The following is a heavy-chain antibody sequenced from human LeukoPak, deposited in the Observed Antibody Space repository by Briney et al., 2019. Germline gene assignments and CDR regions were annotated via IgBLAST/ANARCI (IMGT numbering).Heavy chain of an antibody. CDR2: IKPDGSDK. J-gene: IGHJ4*02. Sequence: GGSLRLSCAASGFPFSIYWMTWVRQAPGKGLEWVANIKPDGSDKYYVDSVKGRFTISRDNSKNTLYLQMNSLRAEDAAVYYCAKVKGALWPGGVYYFDYWGQGTLVTVSS. V-gene: IGHV3-7*03. D-gene: IGHD2-8*02. CDR1: GFPFSIYW. CDR3: AKVKGALWPGGVYYFDY.